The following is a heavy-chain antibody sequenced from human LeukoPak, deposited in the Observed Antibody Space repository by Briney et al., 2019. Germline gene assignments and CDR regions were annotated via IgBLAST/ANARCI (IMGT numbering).Heavy chain of an antibody. V-gene: IGHV1-2*02. CDR1: GYTFTGYY. J-gene: IGHJ3*02. CDR2: INPNSGGT. CDR3: ARVDYYGSGNDAFDI. Sequence: GASVKVSCKASGYTFTGYYMHWVRQAPGQGLEWMGWINPNSGGTNYAQKFQGRVTMTRDTSISTAYMELSRLRSDDTAVYYCARVDYYGSGNDAFDIWGQGTMVTVSS. D-gene: IGHD3-10*01.